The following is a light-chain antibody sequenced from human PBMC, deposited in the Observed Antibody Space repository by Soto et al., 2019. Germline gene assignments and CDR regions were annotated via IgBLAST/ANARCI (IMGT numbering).Light chain of an antibody. J-gene: IGKJ4*01. CDR2: WAS. Sequence: DIVMTQSPDSLALSLGERATINCKSSQNILYSVNSQNYLAWYQQKAGQPPKLLIYWASTRASGVPDRFSGSGSGTDFTLTISSLQAEDVAVYYCQQYYYLSPLTFGGGTKVEIK. V-gene: IGKV4-1*01. CDR1: QNILYSVNSQNY. CDR3: QQYYYLSPLT.